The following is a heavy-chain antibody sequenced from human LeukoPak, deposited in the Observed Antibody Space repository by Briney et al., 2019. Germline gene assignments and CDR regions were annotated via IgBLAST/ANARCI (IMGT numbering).Heavy chain of an antibody. D-gene: IGHD4-11*01. CDR3: ARGRAGWTTVTTTPTN. J-gene: IGHJ4*02. Sequence: PSETLSLTCGVYGGSFSGYYWSWIRQPPGKGLEWNEEINHSGSTNYNPSLKSRVTISVDTSKNQFSLKLSSVTAADTAVYYCARGRAGWTTVTTTPTNWGQGTLVTDSS. CDR2: INHSGST. V-gene: IGHV4-34*01. CDR1: GGSFSGYY.